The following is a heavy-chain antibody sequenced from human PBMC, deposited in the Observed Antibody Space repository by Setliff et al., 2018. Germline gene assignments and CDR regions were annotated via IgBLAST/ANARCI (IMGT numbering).Heavy chain of an antibody. CDR1: GFRFSVFE. V-gene: IGHV3-48*03. CDR3: ARNWATAQHYYYGMDV. CDR2: IGKNGTKI. Sequence: GGSLRLSCAASGFRFSVFEINWVRQAPGKGLEWVSYIGKNGTKITYTDSVKGRFTVSRDDAKNSLYLQMNNLRAEDTATYYCARNWATAQHYYYGMDVWGQGTTVTVSS. D-gene: IGHD2-21*02. J-gene: IGHJ6*02.